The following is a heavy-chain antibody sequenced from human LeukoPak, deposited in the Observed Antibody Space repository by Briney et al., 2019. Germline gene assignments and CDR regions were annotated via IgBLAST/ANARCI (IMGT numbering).Heavy chain of an antibody. J-gene: IGHJ4*02. CDR3: ARTYDSSGYPTDY. D-gene: IGHD3-22*01. CDR1: GYTFTGYY. V-gene: IGHV1-2*02. CDR2: INPNSGDT. Sequence: GASVKDSCKASGYTFTGYYIHWVREAPGQGLEWMGWINPNSGDTNYAQKFQGRVTMTRDTSISTAYMELSRLRSDDTAMYYCARTYDSSGYPTDYWGQGTLVTVSS.